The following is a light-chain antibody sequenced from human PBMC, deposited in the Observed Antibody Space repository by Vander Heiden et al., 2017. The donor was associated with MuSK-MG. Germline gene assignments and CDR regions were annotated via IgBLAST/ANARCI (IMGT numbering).Light chain of an antibody. CDR1: QRISNY. J-gene: IGKJ2*01. CDR3: QQSDSTPHT. Sequence: DIQMTQSPSSLSASVGDRVTITCRASQRISNYFNWYQQKPGKVPKLLIYAASSLQSGVPSRFSGSGSGTDFTPTISSLQREDFATYYCQQSDSTPHTFGQGTKMEIK. V-gene: IGKV1-39*01. CDR2: AAS.